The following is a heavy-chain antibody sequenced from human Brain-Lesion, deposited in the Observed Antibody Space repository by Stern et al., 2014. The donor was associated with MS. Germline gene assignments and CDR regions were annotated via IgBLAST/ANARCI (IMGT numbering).Heavy chain of an antibody. Sequence: VQLVESGAEVKKPGASVKVSCKASGYTFTGYYMPWVRQAPGQGLEWMGWINLKSGSTNYAKKFQGWVTMTRDTSINTAYMELSRLRSDDTAVYYCATYYYDSTGYNDFWGQGTLVTVSS. V-gene: IGHV1-2*04. CDR3: ATYYYDSTGYNDF. J-gene: IGHJ4*02. CDR2: INLKSGST. D-gene: IGHD3-22*01. CDR1: GYTFTGYY.